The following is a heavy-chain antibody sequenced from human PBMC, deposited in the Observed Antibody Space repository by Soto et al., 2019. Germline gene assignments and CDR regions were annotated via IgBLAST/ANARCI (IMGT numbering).Heavy chain of an antibody. CDR2: MNNTGTT. CDR3: GIDISVYCGVACSPLDF. D-gene: IGHD2-21*01. Sequence: QVRLQESGPGLVKPSATLSLTCTVSGGSIRSYYGSWFRQPPGKGLEWIGYMNNTGTTIYNTSIKSRVTLSADTSNKESSLKPNSVTAAAAAVYYCGIDISVYCGVACSPLDFWGQGTTVTVSS. CDR1: GGSIRSYY. J-gene: IGHJ6*02. V-gene: IGHV4-4*08.